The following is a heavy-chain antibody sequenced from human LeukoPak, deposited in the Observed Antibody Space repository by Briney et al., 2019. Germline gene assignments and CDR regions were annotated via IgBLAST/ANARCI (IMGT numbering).Heavy chain of an antibody. CDR3: GRFGYEAGVDL. D-gene: IGHD2-15*01. V-gene: IGHV3-7*01. CDR2: INPTGSET. Sequence: GGSLRLSCSASGFTLSDYWVMWVRQAPGQGPEFLANINPTGSETYYADPVKARFIISRDNAKNFLFLQMYSLRGDDTAVYSCGRFGYEAGVDLWGRGTLVTVSS. J-gene: IGHJ4*02. CDR1: GFTLSDYW.